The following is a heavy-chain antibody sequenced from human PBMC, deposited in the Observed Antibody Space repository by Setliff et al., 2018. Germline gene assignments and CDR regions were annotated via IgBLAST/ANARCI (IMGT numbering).Heavy chain of an antibody. D-gene: IGHD6-13*01. V-gene: IGHV3-23*03. CDR3: AKSGIAAAGTAPFDY. Sequence: PGGSLRLSCAASGLTFSSDAMTWVRQTPGKGLEWVSVISSDGTSICYADSVKGRFTISRDNSKNTLYLQMNRLRAEDTAIYYCAKSGIAAAGTAPFDYWGQGTLVTVSS. CDR2: ISSDGTSI. CDR1: GLTFSSDA. J-gene: IGHJ4*02.